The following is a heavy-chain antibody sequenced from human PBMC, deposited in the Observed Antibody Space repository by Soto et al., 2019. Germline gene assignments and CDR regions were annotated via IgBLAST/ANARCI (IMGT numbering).Heavy chain of an antibody. CDR1: GGSISSGGYY. Sequence: SETLSLTCTVSGGSISSGGYYWSWIRQHPGKGLEWIGYIYYSGSTYYNPSLKSRVTISVDTSKNQFSLKLSSVTAADTAVYYCARDKVSSGWPDAFDIWGQGTMVT. V-gene: IGHV4-31*03. J-gene: IGHJ3*02. D-gene: IGHD6-19*01. CDR3: ARDKVSSGWPDAFDI. CDR2: IYYSGST.